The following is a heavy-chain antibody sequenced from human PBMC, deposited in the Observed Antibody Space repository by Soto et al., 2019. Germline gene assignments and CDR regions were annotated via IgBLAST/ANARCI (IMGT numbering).Heavy chain of an antibody. V-gene: IGHV4-59*01. J-gene: IGHJ6*02. Sequence: QVQLQESGPGLVKPSETLSLTCSVSGGSIISDYWSWIRQPPGKVLEWIGYIYYTGSTNYNPSLKSRVTISVDTSKNQFSLHLRSVTAADKAVYYCARALRGGVVVAASEMDVWGQGTTVTVSS. CDR2: IYYTGST. CDR1: GGSIISDY. D-gene: IGHD2-15*01. CDR3: ARALRGGVVVAASEMDV.